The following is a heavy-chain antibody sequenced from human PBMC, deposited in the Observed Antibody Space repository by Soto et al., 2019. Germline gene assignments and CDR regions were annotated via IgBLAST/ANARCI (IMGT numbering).Heavy chain of an antibody. CDR1: GFTFSSYE. D-gene: IGHD6-19*01. CDR3: VRGQYSSGGGYFDY. CDR2: ISSSGSTI. V-gene: IGHV3-48*03. Sequence: EVQLVESGGGLVQPGGSLRLSCAASGFTFSSYEMNWVRQAPGKGLEWVSYISSSGSTIYYADSVKGRFTISRDNAKNSLYPQMNSLRAEDTAVYYCVRGQYSSGGGYFDYWGQETLVTVSS. J-gene: IGHJ4*02.